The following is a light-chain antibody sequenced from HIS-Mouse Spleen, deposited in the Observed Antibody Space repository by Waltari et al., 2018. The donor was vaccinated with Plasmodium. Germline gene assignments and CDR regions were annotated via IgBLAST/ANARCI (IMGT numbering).Light chain of an antibody. CDR2: EDS. CDR3: YSTDSSGNHRV. Sequence: SYELTQPPSVSVSPGPTARITCSGHALPKKSAYLYQQKSGQAPVLVIYEDSKRPSRIPGRFSGSSSGTMATLTISGAQVEDEADYYCYSTDSSGNHRVFGGGTKLTVL. CDR1: ALPKKS. V-gene: IGLV3-10*01. J-gene: IGLJ3*02.